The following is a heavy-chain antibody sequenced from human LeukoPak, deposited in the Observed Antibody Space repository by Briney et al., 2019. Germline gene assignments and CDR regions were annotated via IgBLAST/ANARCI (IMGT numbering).Heavy chain of an antibody. V-gene: IGHV1-2*02. D-gene: IGHD2-2*01. CDR1: GYTFTGYY. Sequence: ASVKVSCKASGYTFTGYYMHWVRQAPGQGLEWMGWINPNSGGTNYAQKFQGRVTMTRDTSISTAYMELSRLRSDDTAVYYCARDPPRYQLLPSPLPFDYWGQGTLVTVSS. J-gene: IGHJ4*02. CDR2: INPNSGGT. CDR3: ARDPPRYQLLPSPLPFDY.